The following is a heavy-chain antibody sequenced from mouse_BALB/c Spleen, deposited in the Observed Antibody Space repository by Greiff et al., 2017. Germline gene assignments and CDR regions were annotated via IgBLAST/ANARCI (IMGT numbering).Heavy chain of an antibody. CDR2: IWRGGST. CDR1: GFSLTSYG. D-gene: IGHD2-14*01. Sequence: QVQLQQSGPSLVQPSQSLSITCTVSGFSLTSYGVHWVRQSPGKGLEWLGVIWRGGSTDYNAAFMSRLSITKDNSKSQVFFKMNSLQADDTAIYYCAKNGAYRYDSYWYFDVWGAGTTVTVSS. V-gene: IGHV2-5-1*01. J-gene: IGHJ1*01. CDR3: AKNGAYRYDSYWYFDV.